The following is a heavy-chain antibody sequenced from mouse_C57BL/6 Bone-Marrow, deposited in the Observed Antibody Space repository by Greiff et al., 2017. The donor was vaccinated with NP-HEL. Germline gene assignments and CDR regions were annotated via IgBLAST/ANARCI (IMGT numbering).Heavy chain of an antibody. Sequence: QVQLQQPGAELVRPGTSVKLSCKASGYTFTSYWMHWVKQRPGQGLEWIGVIDPSDSYTNYNQKFKGKATLTVDTSSSTAYMQLSSLTSEDSAVYYCAIYYGSSYDWGQGTLVTVSA. CDR1: GYTFTSYW. D-gene: IGHD1-1*01. V-gene: IGHV1-59*01. J-gene: IGHJ3*01. CDR3: AIYYGSSYD. CDR2: IDPSDSYT.